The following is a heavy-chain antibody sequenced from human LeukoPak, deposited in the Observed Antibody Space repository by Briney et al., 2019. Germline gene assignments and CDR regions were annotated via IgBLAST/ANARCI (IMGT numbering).Heavy chain of an antibody. CDR2: ISSDGGST. CDR1: GFTFSSNA. D-gene: IGHD3-22*01. Sequence: GGSLRLSSAASGFTFSSNAMHWVRQAPGKGLEYGSAISSDGGSTYYANSAKGSFTISRDNSKNTLYLQMGSLRAEDMAVYYCARVGDSSGYYPEGYYYYMDVWGKGTTVTVSS. V-gene: IGHV3-64*01. J-gene: IGHJ6*03. CDR3: ARVGDSSGYYPEGYYYYMDV.